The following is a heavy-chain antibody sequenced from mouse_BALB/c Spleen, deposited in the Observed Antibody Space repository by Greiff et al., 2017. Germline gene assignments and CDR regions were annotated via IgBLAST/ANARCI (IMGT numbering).Heavy chain of an antibody. CDR2: ISSGGSYT. J-gene: IGHJ3*01. CDR1: GFTFSSYT. CDR3: TRGRDWLTCAD. Sequence: EVHLVESGGGLVKPGGSLKLSCAASGFTFSSYTMSWVSQTPEKRLEWVATISSGGSYTYYPDSVKGRFTISIDNAKNTRYLKMSSLKSEDTSMYYITRGRDWLTCADWGQGTRVTVSA. V-gene: IGHV5-6-4*01. D-gene: IGHD2-2*01.